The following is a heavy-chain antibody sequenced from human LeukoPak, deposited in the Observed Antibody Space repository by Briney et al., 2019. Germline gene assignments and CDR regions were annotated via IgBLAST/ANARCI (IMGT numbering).Heavy chain of an antibody. V-gene: IGHV4-34*01. CDR3: ASTERCSTTCPLDY. Sequence: SETLSLTCAVYGXSFRGYYWSWIRQPPGKGLEWIGEINHSGSTNYNPSLKSRVTISLDTSMKKFPLKLNSVTAADTAVYYCASTERCSTTCPLDYWGQGTLVTVSS. CDR1: GXSFRGYY. D-gene: IGHD2-2*01. CDR2: INHSGST. J-gene: IGHJ4*02.